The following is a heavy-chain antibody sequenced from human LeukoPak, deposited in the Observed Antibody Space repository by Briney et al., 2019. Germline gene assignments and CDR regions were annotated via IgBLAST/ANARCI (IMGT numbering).Heavy chain of an antibody. CDR2: ISSSSSYI. J-gene: IGHJ4*02. V-gene: IGHV3-21*01. CDR3: ARDWCSGGRCFSSFDF. CDR1: GFTFSSYS. D-gene: IGHD2-15*01. Sequence: PGGSLRLSCAASGFTFSSYSMNWVRQAPGKGLEWVSSISSSSSYIYYADSVKGRFTISRDNAKNSLYLQMNSLRAEDTAVYYCARDWCSGGRCFSSFDFWGQGTLVTVSS.